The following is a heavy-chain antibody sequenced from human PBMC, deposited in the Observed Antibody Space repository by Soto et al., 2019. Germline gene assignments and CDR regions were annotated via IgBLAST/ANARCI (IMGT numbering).Heavy chain of an antibody. J-gene: IGHJ2*01. CDR1: GFTFSSYG. D-gene: IGHD2-15*01. Sequence: QVQLVESGGGVVQPGRSLRLSCAASGFTFSSYGMHWVRQAPGKGLEWVAVISYDGSNKYYADSVKGRFTISRDNSKNTLYLQMNSLRAEDTGVYYCAKDLTVVPIRARGLWGRGTLVTVSS. CDR2: ISYDGSNK. V-gene: IGHV3-30*18. CDR3: AKDLTVVPIRARGL.